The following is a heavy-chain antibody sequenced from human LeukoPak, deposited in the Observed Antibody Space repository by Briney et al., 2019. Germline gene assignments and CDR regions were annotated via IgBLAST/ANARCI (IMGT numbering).Heavy chain of an antibody. V-gene: IGHV4-34*01. CDR3: ARDYPSRLRFLLSWFDP. Sequence: SETLSLTCAVYGGSFSGYYWSWIRQPPGKGLEWIGEINHSGSTNYNPSLKSRVTISVDTSKNQFSLKLSSVTAADTAVYYCARDYPSRLRFLLSWFDPWGQGTLVTVSS. J-gene: IGHJ5*02. CDR1: GGSFSGYY. D-gene: IGHD3-3*01. CDR2: INHSGST.